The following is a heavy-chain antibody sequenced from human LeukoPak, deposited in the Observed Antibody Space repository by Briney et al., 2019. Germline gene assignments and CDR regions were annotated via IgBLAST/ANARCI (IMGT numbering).Heavy chain of an antibody. CDR1: GFTFTSSA. CDR3: ARGNGLGYCSSTSCYDAFDY. Sequence: GASVKVSCKASGFTFTSSAVQWVRQARGQRLEWIGWIVVGSGNTNYAQKFQGRVTMTEDTSTDTAYMELSSLRSEDTAVYYCARGNGLGYCSSTSCYDAFDYWGQGTLVTVSS. V-gene: IGHV1-58*01. J-gene: IGHJ4*02. D-gene: IGHD2-2*01. CDR2: IVVGSGNT.